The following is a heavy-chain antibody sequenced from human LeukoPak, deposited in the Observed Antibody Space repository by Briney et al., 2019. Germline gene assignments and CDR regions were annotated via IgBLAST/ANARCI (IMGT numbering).Heavy chain of an antibody. J-gene: IGHJ4*02. D-gene: IGHD2-15*01. Sequence: PGGSLRLSCAAPGFTFSSYAMHWVRQAPGKGLEWVAVISYDGRNKYYADSVKGRFTISRDNSKSTLYLQMDSLRPEDTAVFYCAKLSGDYVDYWGQGTLVTVSS. CDR1: GFTFSSYA. CDR2: ISYDGRNK. V-gene: IGHV3-30*18. CDR3: AKLSGDYVDY.